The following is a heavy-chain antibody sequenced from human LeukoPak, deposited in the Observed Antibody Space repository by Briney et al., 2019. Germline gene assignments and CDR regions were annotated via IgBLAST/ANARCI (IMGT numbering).Heavy chain of an antibody. J-gene: IGHJ3*02. CDR3: AGEDNSSGYRPFDI. V-gene: IGHV1-2*06. CDR2: INPNNGGT. D-gene: IGHD3-22*01. CDR1: GYTFTGYY. Sequence: ASVKVSCKASGYTFTGYYIHWVRQAPGQGLEWMGRINPNNGGTNYAQKFQGRVTMARDMSMSTAYMELSRLRSVDTAVYYCAGEDNSSGYRPFDIWGQGTMVTVPS.